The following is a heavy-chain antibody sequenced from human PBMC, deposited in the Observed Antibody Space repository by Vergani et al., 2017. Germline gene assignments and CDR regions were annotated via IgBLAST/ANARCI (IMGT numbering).Heavy chain of an antibody. J-gene: IGHJ3*02. CDR3: ARGNPYVDFDI. Sequence: QVQLQESGPGLVKPSQTLSLTCTVSGGPFNSGSYYWSWLRQPAGKRLEWIGRNHTNGVIHYNPSLNSRATISVNTSRNQISLKLTSVTATDTAIYFCARGNPYVDFDIWGQGTMITVSS. CDR1: GGPFNSGSYY. V-gene: IGHV4-61*02. CDR2: NHTNGVI. D-gene: IGHD3-16*01.